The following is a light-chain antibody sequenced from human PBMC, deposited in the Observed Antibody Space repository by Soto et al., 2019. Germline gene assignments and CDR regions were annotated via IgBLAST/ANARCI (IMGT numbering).Light chain of an antibody. J-gene: IGKJ4*02. CDR2: AAS. CDR3: QQRNNWPLT. V-gene: IGKV1-39*01. Sequence: DIQMTQSPSSLSASVEDRVIITCRASQSISNHLNWYQQKPGKAPKLLIYAASSLQSGVPSRFSGSGSGTDFTLTISSLEPEDFAVYYCQQRNNWPLTFGGGTKVDI. CDR1: QSISNH.